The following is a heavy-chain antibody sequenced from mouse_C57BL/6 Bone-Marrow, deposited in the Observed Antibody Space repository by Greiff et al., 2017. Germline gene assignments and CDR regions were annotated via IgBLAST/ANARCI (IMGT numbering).Heavy chain of an antibody. CDR1: GFNIKNTY. J-gene: IGHJ1*03. D-gene: IGHD1-1*01. CDR3: ARSGYCYGRPPYWYFDV. Sequence: EVQLQQSVAELVRPGASVKLSCTASGFNIKNTYMHWVKQRPEQGLEWIGRIDPANGNTKYAPQFQGKAPITADTSSNTAYLQLSSLTSEDTAIYYCARSGYCYGRPPYWYFDVWGTGTTVTVSS. V-gene: IGHV14-3*01. CDR2: IDPANGNT.